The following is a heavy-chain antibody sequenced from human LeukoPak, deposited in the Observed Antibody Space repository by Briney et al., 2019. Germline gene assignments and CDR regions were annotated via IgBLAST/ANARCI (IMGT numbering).Heavy chain of an antibody. V-gene: IGHV3-11*01. Sequence: GGSLRLSCAASGFTFSDYYMSWIRQAPGKGLEWVSYISSSGSTIYYADSVKGRFTIYRDNAKNSLYLQMNSLRAEDTAVYYCARDLQGGNYDFWSGYRYYYYYYMDVWGKGTTVTVSS. CDR2: ISSSGSTI. CDR1: GFTFSDYY. J-gene: IGHJ6*03. D-gene: IGHD3-3*01. CDR3: ARDLQGGNYDFWSGYRYYYYYYMDV.